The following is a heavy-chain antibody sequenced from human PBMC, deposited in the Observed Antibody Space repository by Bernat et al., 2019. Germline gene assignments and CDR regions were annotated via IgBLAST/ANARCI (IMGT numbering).Heavy chain of an antibody. CDR2: IYYSGST. D-gene: IGHD6-25*01. Sequence: QVQLQESGPGLVKPSETLSLTCSVSGGSISSSYWSWIRQPPGKGLEWIGSIYYSGSTYYNPSLKSRVTISVDTSKNQFSLKLSSVTAADTAVYYCAREAAVCWFDPWGQGTLVTASS. CDR1: GGSISSSY. CDR3: AREAAVCWFDP. V-gene: IGHV4-59*05. J-gene: IGHJ5*02.